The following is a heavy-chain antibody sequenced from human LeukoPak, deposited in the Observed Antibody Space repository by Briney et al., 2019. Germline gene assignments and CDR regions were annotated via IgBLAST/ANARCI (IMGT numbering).Heavy chain of an antibody. J-gene: IGHJ5*02. CDR1: GFTFSSYW. V-gene: IGHV3-74*01. CDR2: IKSDGSTT. Sequence: GGSLRLSCAASGFTFSSYWMHWVRQAPGKGLVWVSRIKSDGSTTNYADSVKGRFTIPRDNAENTLYLQMNSLRVEDTAVYYCTRRVSTTRWFDPWGQGTLVTVSS. CDR3: TRRVSTTRWFDP. D-gene: IGHD2-15*01.